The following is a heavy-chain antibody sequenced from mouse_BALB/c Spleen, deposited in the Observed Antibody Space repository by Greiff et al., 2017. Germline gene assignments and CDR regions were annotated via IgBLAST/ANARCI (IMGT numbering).Heavy chain of an antibody. V-gene: IGHV14-4*02. D-gene: IGHD1-1*01. CDR3: SGYYGSSPWFAY. CDR1: GFNIKDYY. CDR2: FDPENGDT. Sequence: EVKLMESGAELVRSGASVKLSCTASGFNIKDYYMHWVKQRPEQGLEWIGWFDPENGDTEYAPKFQGQATMTADTSSNTAYLQLSSLTSEDTAVYYCSGYYGSSPWFAYWGQGTLVTVSA. J-gene: IGHJ3*01.